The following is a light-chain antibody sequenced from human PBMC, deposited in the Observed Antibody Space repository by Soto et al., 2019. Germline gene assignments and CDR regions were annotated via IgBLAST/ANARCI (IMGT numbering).Light chain of an antibody. Sequence: QSVLTQPPSASGSPGQSVTISCTGTSSDIGGNNFVSWYQHHPGKAPKLMLYDVIKRPSGVPARFSGSKSGNTASLTVSGLQAEDEGDYYCSSYGGSNNFVVFGGGTKLTVL. CDR1: SSDIGGNNF. CDR3: SSYGGSNNFVV. V-gene: IGLV2-8*01. J-gene: IGLJ2*01. CDR2: DVI.